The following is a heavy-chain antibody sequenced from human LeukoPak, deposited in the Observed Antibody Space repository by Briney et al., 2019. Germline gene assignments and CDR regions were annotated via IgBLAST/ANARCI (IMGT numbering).Heavy chain of an antibody. D-gene: IGHD3-22*01. Sequence: GRSLRLSCTASGFTLSSHAMHWVRQAPGKGLEWVAVISYDGSHKYYADSVKGRFTISRDNSKNTLYLQMNSLTAEDTAVYYCARDQSPYYYDSSGYYGYFQHWGQGTLVTVSS. CDR1: GFTLSSHA. V-gene: IGHV3-30-3*01. J-gene: IGHJ1*01. CDR3: ARDQSPYYYDSSGYYGYFQH. CDR2: ISYDGSHK.